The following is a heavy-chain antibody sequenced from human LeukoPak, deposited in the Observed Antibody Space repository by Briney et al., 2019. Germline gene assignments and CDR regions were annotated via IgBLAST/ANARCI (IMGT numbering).Heavy chain of an antibody. V-gene: IGHV3-11*01. D-gene: IGHD2-2*01. CDR2: LSPDAGTN. Sequence: GGSLRLSCAASGVTFTDFYMSWVRQAPGKGLEWVAYLSPDAGTNYYAASVKGRFAISRDNTKNSVDLHMNNLRLEDTAVYYCARYAVCAECSSSMDHWGQGTLVTVST. CDR1: GVTFTDFY. CDR3: ARYAVCAECSSSMDH. J-gene: IGHJ4*02.